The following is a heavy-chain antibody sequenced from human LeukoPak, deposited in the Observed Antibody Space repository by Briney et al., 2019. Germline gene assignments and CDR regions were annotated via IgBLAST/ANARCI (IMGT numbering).Heavy chain of an antibody. J-gene: IGHJ3*01. CDR1: GSSFSGGYY. Sequence: PSETLSLTCGVSGSSFSGGYYWGWVRQAPGKGLEWIGNVYHIGTTYINPSLRTRVSLSAATSKKQFFPTLKSVTAADTAVYFCVDLQPGGAFDVWGPGTVVTVSS. CDR3: VDLQPGGAFDV. D-gene: IGHD4-11*01. CDR2: VYHIGTT. V-gene: IGHV4-38-2*01.